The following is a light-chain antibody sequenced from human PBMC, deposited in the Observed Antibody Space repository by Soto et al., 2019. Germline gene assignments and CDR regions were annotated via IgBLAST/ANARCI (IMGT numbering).Light chain of an antibody. CDR1: QSLVHSDGIAY. Sequence: DVVMTQSPLSLPVTLGQPASISCRSNQSLVHSDGIAYFSWFQQRPGRSPRRLIYKVSNRDSGVPARFSGSGSGTDFTLKISRVEAEDVAIYYCMQATHWPHTFGQGTKVDIK. V-gene: IGKV2-30*02. J-gene: IGKJ2*01. CDR2: KVS. CDR3: MQATHWPHT.